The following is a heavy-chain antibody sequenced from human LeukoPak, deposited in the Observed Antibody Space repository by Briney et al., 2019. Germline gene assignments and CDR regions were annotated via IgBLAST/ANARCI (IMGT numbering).Heavy chain of an antibody. CDR1: GGSISSGGYS. CDR2: IYHHGST. V-gene: IGHV4-30-2*01. CDR3: ARAAPRYCSGGSCPAYNWFDP. Sequence: SQTLSLTCAVSGGSISSGGYSWSWIRQPPGKGLEWIGYIYHHGSTYYNPSLKSRVTISVARSKNQFSLKLSSVTAADTAVYYCARAAPRYCSGGSCPAYNWFDPWGQGTLVTVSP. D-gene: IGHD2-15*01. J-gene: IGHJ5*02.